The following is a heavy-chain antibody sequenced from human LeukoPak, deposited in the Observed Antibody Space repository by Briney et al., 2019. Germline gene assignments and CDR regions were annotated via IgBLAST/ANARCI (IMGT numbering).Heavy chain of an antibody. CDR2: ISGSGGST. D-gene: IGHD3-10*01. CDR3: AKGRWFGEPYYFDY. CDR1: GFTFSSYA. J-gene: IGHJ4*02. Sequence: GGSLRLSXAASGFTFSSYAVSWVRQPPGKGLEWLSAISGSGGSTYYADSVKGRFTISRDNSKNTLYLQMNSLRAEDTAVYYCAKGRWFGEPYYFDYWGQGTLVTVSS. V-gene: IGHV3-23*01.